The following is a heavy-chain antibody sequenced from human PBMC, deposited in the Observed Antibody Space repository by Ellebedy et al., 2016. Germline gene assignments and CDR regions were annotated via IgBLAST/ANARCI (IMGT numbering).Heavy chain of an antibody. CDR1: GFTFSSYA. CDR3: ATCPSGGQNYYYYYMDV. J-gene: IGHJ6*03. Sequence: GGSLRLSXAASGFTFSSYAMSWVRQAPGKGLEWVSAISGSGGSTYYADSVKGRFTISRDNSKNTLYLQMNSLRAEDTAVYYCATCPSGGQNYYYYYMDVWGKGTTVTVSS. CDR2: ISGSGGST. V-gene: IGHV3-23*01. D-gene: IGHD4-23*01.